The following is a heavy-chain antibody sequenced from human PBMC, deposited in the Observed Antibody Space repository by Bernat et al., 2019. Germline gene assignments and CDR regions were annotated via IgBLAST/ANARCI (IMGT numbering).Heavy chain of an antibody. J-gene: IGHJ3*02. CDR3: ARDVRGSEDACDI. Sequence: QVQLVESGGGVVQPGRSLRLSCAASGFTFSDYAMHWVRQAPGKGLEWVAVISYDGSNKYYADSVEGRFTISRDNSKNTLYLQMNSLRVEDTAVYYCARDVRGSEDACDIWGRGTMVTVSS. CDR2: ISYDGSNK. CDR1: GFTFSDYA. D-gene: IGHD3-16*01. V-gene: IGHV3-30-3*01.